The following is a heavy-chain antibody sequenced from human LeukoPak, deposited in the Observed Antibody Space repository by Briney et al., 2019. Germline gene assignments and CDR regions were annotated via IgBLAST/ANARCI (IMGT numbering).Heavy chain of an antibody. V-gene: IGHV4-59*01. CDR1: GGPISSYY. CDR3: ARADPNASGYFYRFNWFDP. Sequence: SETLSLSCTVSGGPISSYYWNWVRQAPGKGLEWIGNIYFSGSTDYNPSLKSRVTISLDTSKFQFSLRLNSVTAADTAVYYCARADPNASGYFYRFNWFDPWGQGTLVTVSS. CDR2: IYFSGST. D-gene: IGHD3-10*01. J-gene: IGHJ5*02.